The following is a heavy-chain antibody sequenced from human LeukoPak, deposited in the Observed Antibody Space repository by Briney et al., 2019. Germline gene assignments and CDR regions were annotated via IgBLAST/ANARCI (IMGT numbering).Heavy chain of an antibody. CDR3: ARGGRIGWFDP. Sequence: GGSLRLSCAASGFTFSSYWMSWVRQAPGKGLEWVANIKPDGSEKYYVESVKGRFTISRDNAKNSLYLQMNSLRPEDTAVYYCARGGRIGWFDPWGQGTLVTVSS. V-gene: IGHV3-7*04. CDR2: IKPDGSEK. CDR1: GFTFSSYW. J-gene: IGHJ5*02. D-gene: IGHD2-15*01.